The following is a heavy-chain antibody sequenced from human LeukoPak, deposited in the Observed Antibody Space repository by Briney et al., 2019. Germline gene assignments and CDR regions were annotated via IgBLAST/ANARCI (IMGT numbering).Heavy chain of an antibody. CDR2: ISSHNDNT. V-gene: IGHV1-18*01. Sequence: ASVKVSCKASGYTFTSSGISWVRRAPGQGLEWMGWISSHNDNTGYAQKFQDRVTMTTDTSTSTAYMELRSLRSDDTAVYYCARGVGSAFDIWGQGTLVSVSS. CDR1: GYTFTSSG. J-gene: IGHJ3*02. D-gene: IGHD2-15*01. CDR3: ARGVGSAFDI.